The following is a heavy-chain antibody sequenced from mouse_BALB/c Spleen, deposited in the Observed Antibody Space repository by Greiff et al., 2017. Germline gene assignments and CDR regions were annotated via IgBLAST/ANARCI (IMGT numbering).Heavy chain of an antibody. J-gene: IGHJ4*01. CDR2: IDPANGNT. CDR1: GFNIKDTY. CDR3: ARWSRHFYAMDY. Sequence: EVQLQESGAELVKPGASVKLSCTASGFNIKDTYMHWVKQRPEQGLEWIGRIDPANGNTKYDPKFQGKATITADTSSNTAYLQLSSLTSEDTAVYYCARWSRHFYAMDYWGQGTSVTVSS. V-gene: IGHV14-3*02.